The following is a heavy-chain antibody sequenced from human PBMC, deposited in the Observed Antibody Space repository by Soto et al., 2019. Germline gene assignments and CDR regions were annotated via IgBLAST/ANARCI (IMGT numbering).Heavy chain of an antibody. Sequence: QVQLVQSGAEVKKPGSSVKVSCKASGGTFSSYAISWVRQAPGQGLEWMGGIIPIFGTANYAQKFQGRVTITADDSTSTAYMELSSLRCEDTAVYYCARDRGHGDYFAETYYCDSWGQGTLVTVSS. V-gene: IGHV1-69*12. CDR3: ARDRGHGDYFAETYYCDS. CDR1: GGTFSSYA. D-gene: IGHD4-17*01. J-gene: IGHJ4*02. CDR2: IIPIFGTA.